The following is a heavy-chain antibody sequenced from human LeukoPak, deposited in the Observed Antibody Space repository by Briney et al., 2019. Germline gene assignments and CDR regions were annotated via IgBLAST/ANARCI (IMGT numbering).Heavy chain of an antibody. D-gene: IGHD3-22*01. CDR3: ASLDSSGYYRFDY. CDR1: GGSISSYY. V-gene: IGHV4-59*01. Sequence: PSETLSLTCSVSGGSISSYYWSWVRQPPGEGLEWVGYIYYSGSTNYSPSLKSRVTISLDTSKNQFSLKLSSVTAADTAVYYCASLDSSGYYRFDYWGQGTLVTVPS. CDR2: IYYSGST. J-gene: IGHJ4*02.